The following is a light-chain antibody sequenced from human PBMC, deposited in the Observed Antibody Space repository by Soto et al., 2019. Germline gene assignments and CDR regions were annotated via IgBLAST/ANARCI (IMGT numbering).Light chain of an antibody. V-gene: IGKV1-39*01. CDR1: QSISTS. CDR3: QQGYSTPLT. CDR2: AAS. J-gene: IGKJ2*01. Sequence: DIQMTQSPSSLSVSVGDRVTITCRATQSISTSLNWYQQKPGKAPDLLIYAASSLQSGVPSRFSGSGSGTDFTLTINSLQPEDFATYYCQQGYSTPLTFGQGTKLEIE.